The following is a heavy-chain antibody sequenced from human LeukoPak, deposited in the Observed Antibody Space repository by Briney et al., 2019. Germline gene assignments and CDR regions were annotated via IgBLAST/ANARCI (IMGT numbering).Heavy chain of an antibody. V-gene: IGHV5-51*01. CDR3: ARLLNRYYYYMDV. Sequence: GESLKISCKGSGYSFTSYWIHWVRQVPGKGLEWMGIIYPDDSDTRYSPSFQGQVTISADKSISTAYLQWSSLKASDTAMYYCARLLNRYYYYMDVWGKGTTVTVSS. CDR2: IYPDDSDT. D-gene: IGHD1-14*01. CDR1: GYSFTSYW. J-gene: IGHJ6*03.